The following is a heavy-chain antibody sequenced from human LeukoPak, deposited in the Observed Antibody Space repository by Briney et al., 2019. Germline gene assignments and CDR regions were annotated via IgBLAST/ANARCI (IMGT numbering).Heavy chain of an antibody. J-gene: IGHJ4*02. Sequence: PSETPSLTCTVSGDSISTGTYYWGWIRRPPGTGLEWIGSIFYSGRTYYNPSLKSRVTISVDTSKNQISLKLRSVTAADTAMYYCARLGQFCGGDCYPPSFDYWGQGTLVTVSS. V-gene: IGHV4-39*01. CDR3: ARLGQFCGGDCYPPSFDY. CDR1: GDSISTGTYY. D-gene: IGHD2-21*02. CDR2: IFYSGRT.